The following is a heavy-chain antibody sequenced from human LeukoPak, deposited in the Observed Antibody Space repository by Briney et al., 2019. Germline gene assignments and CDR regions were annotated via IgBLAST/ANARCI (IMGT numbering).Heavy chain of an antibody. CDR3: ARRSESGSWYWVLDY. Sequence: PSETLSVTCAVSGGSISSSNWWSWVRQPPGKGLEWIGYIYYSGSTNYNPSLKSRVTISVDTSKNQFSLKLSSVTAADTAVYYCARRSESGSWYWVLDYWGQGTLVTVSS. V-gene: IGHV4-4*02. CDR1: GGSISSSNW. CDR2: IYYSGST. D-gene: IGHD6-13*01. J-gene: IGHJ4*02.